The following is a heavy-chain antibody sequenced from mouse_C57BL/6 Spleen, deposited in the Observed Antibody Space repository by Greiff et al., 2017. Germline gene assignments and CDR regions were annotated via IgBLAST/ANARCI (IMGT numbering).Heavy chain of an antibody. J-gene: IGHJ4*01. CDR1: GYAFSSYW. CDR3: ARGQDYYAMDY. D-gene: IGHD3-2*02. CDR2: IYPGDGDT. V-gene: IGHV1-80*01. Sequence: VQLQQSGAELVKPGASVKISCKASGYAFSSYWMNWVKQRPGKGLEWIGQIYPGDGDTNYNGKLKGKATLTADKSSSTAYMQLSSLTSEDSAVYFCARGQDYYAMDYWGQGTSVTVSS.